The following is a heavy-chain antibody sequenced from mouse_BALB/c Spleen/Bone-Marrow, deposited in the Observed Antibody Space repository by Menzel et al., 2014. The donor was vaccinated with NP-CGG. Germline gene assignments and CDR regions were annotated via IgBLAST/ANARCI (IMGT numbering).Heavy chain of an antibody. J-gene: IGHJ4*01. CDR1: GYTFTDYY. CDR2: IYPGSGNT. V-gene: IGHV1-77*01. Sequence: VQGVESGAELARPGASVKLSCTASGYTFTDYYINWVEQRPGQGLEWIGEIYPGSGNTYYNEKFKGKATLTADKSSSTAYMQLSSLTSEDSAVYFCARDWDYYAMDYWGQGTSVTVSS. CDR3: ARDWDYYAMDY. D-gene: IGHD4-1*01.